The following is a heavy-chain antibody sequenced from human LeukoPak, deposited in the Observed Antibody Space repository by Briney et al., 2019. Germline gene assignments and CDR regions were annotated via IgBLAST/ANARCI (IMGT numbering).Heavy chain of an antibody. Sequence: SETLSLTCGVSGGSISSTNWWTLVRQPPGEGLEWIGEVHLSGRTNYNPSLESRVTMSVDMSENHISLKLTSVTAADTAVYYCAREGGPYRPLDYSGQGTLVTVSS. J-gene: IGHJ4*02. V-gene: IGHV4-4*02. CDR2: VHLSGRT. CDR3: AREGGPYRPLDY. CDR1: GGSISSTNW.